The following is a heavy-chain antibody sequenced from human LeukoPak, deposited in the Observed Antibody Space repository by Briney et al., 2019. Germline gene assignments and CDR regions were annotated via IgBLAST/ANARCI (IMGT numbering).Heavy chain of an antibody. V-gene: IGHV4-61*02. Sequence: PSQTLSLTCTVSGGSISSGSYYWSWIRQPAGKGLEWIGRIYTSGSTNYNPSLKSRVTISVDTSKNQFSLKLSSVTAADTAVYYCARQLAIFQYYFEYWGQGTLVTVSS. CDR2: IYTSGST. CDR1: GGSISSGSYY. J-gene: IGHJ4*02. D-gene: IGHD3-9*01. CDR3: ARQLAIFQYYFEY.